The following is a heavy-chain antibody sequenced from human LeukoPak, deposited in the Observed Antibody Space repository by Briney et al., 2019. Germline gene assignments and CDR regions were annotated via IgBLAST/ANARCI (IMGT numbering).Heavy chain of an antibody. CDR1: GYSISSGYY. D-gene: IGHD4-17*01. Sequence: SETLSLTCTVSGYSISSGYYWGWIRQPPGKGLEWIGSIYHSGSTYYNPSLKSRVTISVVTSENHFSLKLSSVTATDTAVYHCARGGDYNWFDPWGQGSLVTVSS. CDR3: ARGGDYNWFDP. J-gene: IGHJ5*02. CDR2: IYHSGST. V-gene: IGHV4-38-2*02.